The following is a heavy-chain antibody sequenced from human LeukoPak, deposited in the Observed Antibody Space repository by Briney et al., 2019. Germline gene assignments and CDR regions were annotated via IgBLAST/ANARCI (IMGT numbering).Heavy chain of an antibody. J-gene: IGHJ6*03. CDR3: ARGPPGYYYYYMDV. V-gene: IGHV3-30*04. Sequence: GGSLRLSCAASGFTFSSYAMHWVRQASGKGLEWVAVISYDGSNKYYADSVKGRFTISRDNSKNTLYLQMNSLRAEDTAVYYCARGPPGYYYYYMDVWGKGTTVTVSS. CDR2: ISYDGSNK. CDR1: GFTFSSYA.